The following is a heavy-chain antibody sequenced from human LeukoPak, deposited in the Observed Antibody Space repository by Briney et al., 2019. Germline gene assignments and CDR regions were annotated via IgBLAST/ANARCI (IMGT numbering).Heavy chain of an antibody. V-gene: IGHV1-2*02. J-gene: IGHJ4*02. CDR1: GYTFTDYY. CDR2: INANSGGT. D-gene: IGHD3-9*01. Sequence: ASVKVSCKASGYTFTDYYMHWVRQAPGQGLEWMGWINANSGGTNYPQKFQDRVTMTWNTSISTAYMEVSRLRSDDTAVYYCARATGRYYCDYWGQGTLVTVSS. CDR3: ARATGRYYCDY.